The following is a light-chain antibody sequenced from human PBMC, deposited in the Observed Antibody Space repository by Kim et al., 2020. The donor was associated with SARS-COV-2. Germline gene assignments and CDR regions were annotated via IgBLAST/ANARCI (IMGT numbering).Light chain of an antibody. CDR3: QQYGIAPPYT. CDR1: QSVCSHC. V-gene: IGKV3-20*01. Sequence: EIVLTQSPGTLSLSPWERATLSCRTSQSVCSHCLAWYQQKPGQAPRLLIYSVSNRAAGIPDRFSGSGSGTGFTLTISRLEPEDFAVYYCQQYGIAPPYTFGQGTKLEI. CDR2: SVS. J-gene: IGKJ2*01.